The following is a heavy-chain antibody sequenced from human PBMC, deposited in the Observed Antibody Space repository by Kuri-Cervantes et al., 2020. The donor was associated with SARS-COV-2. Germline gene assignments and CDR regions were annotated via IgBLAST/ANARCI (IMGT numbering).Heavy chain of an antibody. CDR1: GFTFSSYG. D-gene: IGHD2-2*01. V-gene: IGHV3-7*03. Sequence: GGSLRLSCAASGFTFSSYGMHWVRQAPGKGLEWVANIDQNGNKNYYVDSVRGRFTISRDNAKNSLYLQMNSLRVEDTAVYYCARDTSPLGYCSSTNCYYDALDIWGQGTTVTVSS. CDR3: ARDTSPLGYCSSTNCYYDALDI. CDR2: IDQNGNKN. J-gene: IGHJ3*02.